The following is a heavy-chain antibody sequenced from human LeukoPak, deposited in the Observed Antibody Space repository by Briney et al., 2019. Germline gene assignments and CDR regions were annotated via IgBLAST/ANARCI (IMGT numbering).Heavy chain of an antibody. Sequence: ASVKVSCKASGYTFTGYYMHWVRQAPGQGLEWMGWINPNSGGANYAQKFQGRVTMTRDTSISTAYMELSRLRSDDTAVYYCARSSRMGYSYGYLNLDYWGQGTLVTVSS. CDR3: ARSSRMGYSYGYLNLDY. D-gene: IGHD5-18*01. J-gene: IGHJ4*02. CDR1: GYTFTGYY. CDR2: INPNSGGA. V-gene: IGHV1-2*02.